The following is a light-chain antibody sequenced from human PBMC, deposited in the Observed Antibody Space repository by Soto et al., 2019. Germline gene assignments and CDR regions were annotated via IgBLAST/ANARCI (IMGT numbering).Light chain of an antibody. Sequence: DIQMTQSPSSLSASVGDRVIITCRASQSVSNHLNWYQQKPGKAPKLLIFAASSLQSGVPSRFSGSRSGPDFTLTISSLQPEDFATYYCQQYNPSSRTFGQGTKVDI. CDR3: QQYNPSSRT. J-gene: IGKJ1*01. V-gene: IGKV1-39*01. CDR1: QSVSNH. CDR2: AAS.